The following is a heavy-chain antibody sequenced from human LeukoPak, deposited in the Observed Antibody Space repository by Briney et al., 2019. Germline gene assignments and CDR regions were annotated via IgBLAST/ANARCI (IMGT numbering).Heavy chain of an antibody. CDR3: AKRHYDFWSGYQNQMYYLDY. V-gene: IGHV3-23*01. D-gene: IGHD3-3*01. J-gene: IGHJ4*02. CDR1: GFTFSSYA. Sequence: PGGSLRLSCAASGFTFSSYAMSWVRQAPEMGLEWVSAISGSGGTTYYADSVKGRFIISRDNSKNTLYLQMNSLRAEDTAVYYCAKRHYDFWSGYQNQMYYLDYWGQGALVTVSS. CDR2: ISGSGGTT.